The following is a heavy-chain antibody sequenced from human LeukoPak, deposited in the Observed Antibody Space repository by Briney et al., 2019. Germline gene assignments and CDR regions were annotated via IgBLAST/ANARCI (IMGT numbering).Heavy chain of an antibody. D-gene: IGHD4-23*01. V-gene: IGHV1-18*01. CDR2: ISAYNGNT. CDR3: ARLLQGWELNYYYSYMDV. CDR1: DYTFTNLG. J-gene: IGHJ6*03. Sequence: ASVKVSCKASDYTFTNLGISWVRQAPGQGLEWMGWISAYNGNTNYAQKLQGRVTMTTDTSTTTAYMELRSLRSDDTAVYYCARLLQGWELNYYYSYMDVWGKGTTVTISS.